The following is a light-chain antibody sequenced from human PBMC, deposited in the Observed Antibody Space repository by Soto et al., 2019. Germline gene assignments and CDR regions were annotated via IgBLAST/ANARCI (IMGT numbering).Light chain of an antibody. CDR1: QSVLYSSNNKNY. CDR3: QQYYSPPLT. CDR2: WAA. Sequence: DIVMTQSPDSLAVSLGERATINCKSSQSVLYSSNNKNYLAWYQQKPGQPPKLIIYWAATRESGLPGRCSGRGSGTDFTLISSRLQAEDVAFYYCQQYYSPPLTFGGGTKVEIK. V-gene: IGKV4-1*01. J-gene: IGKJ4*01.